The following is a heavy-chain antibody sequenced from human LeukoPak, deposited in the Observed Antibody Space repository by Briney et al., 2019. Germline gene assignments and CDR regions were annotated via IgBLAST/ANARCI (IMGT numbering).Heavy chain of an antibody. J-gene: IGHJ5*02. CDR1: GGSISSYY. Sequence: SETLSPTCTVSGGSISSYYWSWIRQPPGKGLEWIGYIYYSGSTNYNPSLKSRVTISVDTSKNQFSLKLSSVTAADTAVYYCARARYCSSTSCPVVLDPWGQGTLVTVSS. V-gene: IGHV4-59*01. D-gene: IGHD2-2*01. CDR2: IYYSGST. CDR3: ARARYCSSTSCPVVLDP.